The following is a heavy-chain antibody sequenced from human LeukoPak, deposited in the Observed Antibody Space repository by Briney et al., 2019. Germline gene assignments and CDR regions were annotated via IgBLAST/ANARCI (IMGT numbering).Heavy chain of an antibody. CDR1: GITLSNYG. J-gene: IGHJ4*02. V-gene: IGHV3-23*01. Sequence: GSLRLSCAVSGITLSNYGMSWVRQAPGKGLEWVSAISGSGGSTYYADSVKGRFTISRDNSKNTLYLQMNSLRAEDTAVYYCAKSPNSGSYGSFDYWGQGTLVTVSS. CDR3: AKSPNSGSYGSFDY. CDR2: ISGSGGST. D-gene: IGHD1-26*01.